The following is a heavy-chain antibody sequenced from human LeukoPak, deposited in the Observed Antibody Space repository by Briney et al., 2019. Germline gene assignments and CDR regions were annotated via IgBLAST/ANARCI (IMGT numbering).Heavy chain of an antibody. D-gene: IGHD6-13*01. J-gene: IGHJ4*02. CDR2: IQYDGSNT. V-gene: IGHV3-30*02. CDR1: AFTVSSNY. Sequence: GGSLRLSCAASAFTVSSNYMSWVRQAPGKGLEWVAFIQYDGSNTYYGDSVKGRFTISRDNSKNTLYLQMNSLRAEDTAVYYCAKDLIAAAGIDYWGQGTLVTVSS. CDR3: AKDLIAAAGIDY.